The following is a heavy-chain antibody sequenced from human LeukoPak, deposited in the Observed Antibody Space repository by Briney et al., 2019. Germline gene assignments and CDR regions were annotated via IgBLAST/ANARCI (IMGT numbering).Heavy chain of an antibody. CDR2: ISSSSSYI. J-gene: IGHJ4*02. CDR3: ARVFSGTYLNYHHFDY. D-gene: IGHD1-26*01. V-gene: IGHV3-21*01. CDR1: GFTFSDHF. Sequence: PGGSLRLSCAASGFTFSDHFMDWVRQAPGKGLEWVSSISSSSSYIYYADSVKGRFTVSRNNVKNSLYLQMDSLRAEDTAVYYCARVFSGTYLNYHHFDYWGQGTLVTVSS.